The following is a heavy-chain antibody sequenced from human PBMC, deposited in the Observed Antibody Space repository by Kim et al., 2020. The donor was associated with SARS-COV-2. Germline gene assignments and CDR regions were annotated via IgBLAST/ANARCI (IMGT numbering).Heavy chain of an antibody. D-gene: IGHD3-10*01. J-gene: IGHJ4*02. CDR1: GGSISSSSYY. CDR3: ARHTLLYGLFWY. V-gene: IGHV4-39*01. CDR2: IYYSGST. Sequence: SETLSLTCTVSGGSISSSSYYWGWIRQPPGKGLEWIGSIYYSGSTYYNPSLKSRVTISVDTSKNQFSLKLSSVTAADTAVYYCARHTLLYGLFWYWGQGTLVTVSS.